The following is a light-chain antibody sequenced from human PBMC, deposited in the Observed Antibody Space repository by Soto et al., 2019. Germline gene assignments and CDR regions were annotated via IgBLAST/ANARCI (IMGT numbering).Light chain of an antibody. CDR1: QSVSSY. J-gene: IGKJ1*01. Sequence: EIVLTQSPATLSLSPGERATLSCSASQSVSSYLAWYQQKPGQAPRLFIYDASNRETGIPARFSGSGAGTEFTLTISRLEPEDFAVYYCQQRSNWRETFGQGTKVDI. CDR2: DAS. V-gene: IGKV3-11*01. CDR3: QQRSNWRET.